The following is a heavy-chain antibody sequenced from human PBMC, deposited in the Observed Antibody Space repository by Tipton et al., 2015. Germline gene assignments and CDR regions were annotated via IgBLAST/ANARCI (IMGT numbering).Heavy chain of an antibody. J-gene: IGHJ4*02. V-gene: IGHV4-39*02. CDR2: IDYSGNT. CDR1: DGSIDKSDDS. Sequence: TLSLTCSVSDGSIDKSDDSWGWIRQTPGKGLEWIGNIDYSGNTYYNVSLRSRLSISVDTSKNQFYLNLYSVTAADTAVYYCARDSTGVTPLDSWGQGTLVTVSS. D-gene: IGHD2-2*01. CDR3: ARDSTGVTPLDS.